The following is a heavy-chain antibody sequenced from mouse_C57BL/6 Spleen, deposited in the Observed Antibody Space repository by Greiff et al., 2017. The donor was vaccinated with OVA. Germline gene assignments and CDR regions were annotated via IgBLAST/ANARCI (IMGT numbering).Heavy chain of an antibody. J-gene: IGHJ4*01. D-gene: IGHD1-1*01. CDR3: SSYYYCHYAMDY. Sequence: VQLKQSGPELVKPGASVKISCKASGYSFTDYNMNWVKQSNGKSLEWIGVINPNYGTTSYNQKFKGKATLTVDKSSSTAYMQLNSLTSEDSAVYYVSSYYYCHYAMDYWGQGTLVTVSA. V-gene: IGHV1-39*01. CDR1: GYSFTDYN. CDR2: INPNYGTT.